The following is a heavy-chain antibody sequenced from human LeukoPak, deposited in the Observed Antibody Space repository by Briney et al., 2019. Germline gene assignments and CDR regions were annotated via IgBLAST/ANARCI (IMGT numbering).Heavy chain of an antibody. CDR2: INAGNGNT. V-gene: IGHV1-3*01. D-gene: IGHD1-14*01. CDR3: ARVLIPGDYYYYGMDV. Sequence: ASVKVSCKASGYTFTSYAMHWVRQAPGQRLEWMGWINAGNGNTKYSQKFQGRVTITRDTSASTAYMELSSLRSEDTAVYYCARVLIPGDYYYYGMDVWGQGTTVTVSS. J-gene: IGHJ6*02. CDR1: GYTFTSYA.